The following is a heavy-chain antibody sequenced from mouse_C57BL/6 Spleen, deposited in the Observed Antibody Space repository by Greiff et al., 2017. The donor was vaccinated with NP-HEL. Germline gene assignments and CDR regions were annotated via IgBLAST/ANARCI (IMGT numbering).Heavy chain of an antibody. CDR2: IYPGGGYT. Sequence: QVQLKESGAELVRPGTSVKMSCKASGYTFTNYWIGWAKQRPGHGLEWIGDIYPGGGYTNYNEKFKGKATLTADKSSSTAYIQFSSLTSEDSAIYYCARYYGSSSWFAYWGQGTLVTVSA. V-gene: IGHV1-63*01. CDR1: GYTFTNYW. J-gene: IGHJ3*01. D-gene: IGHD1-1*01. CDR3: ARYYGSSSWFAY.